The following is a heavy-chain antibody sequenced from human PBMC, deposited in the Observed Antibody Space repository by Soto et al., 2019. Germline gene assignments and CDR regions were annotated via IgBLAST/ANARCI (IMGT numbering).Heavy chain of an antibody. D-gene: IGHD2-2*01. CDR1: GGSISSYY. Sequence: PSETLSLTCTVSGGSISSYYWSWIRQPPGKGLEWIGYIYYSGSTNYNPSLKSRVTISVDTSKNQFSLKLSSVTAADTAVYYCARIIVVVPAARSFYYYMDVWGKGTTVTVSS. V-gene: IGHV4-59*01. CDR3: ARIIVVVPAARSFYYYMDV. CDR2: IYYSGST. J-gene: IGHJ6*03.